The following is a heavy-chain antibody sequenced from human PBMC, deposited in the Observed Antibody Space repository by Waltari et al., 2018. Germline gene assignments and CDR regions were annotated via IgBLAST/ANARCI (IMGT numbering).Heavy chain of an antibody. CDR1: GDSVNHANYY. J-gene: IGHJ6*02. Sequence: QLQLQESGPGLVRASETLSLTCTVSGDSVNHANYYWGWVRQSPRKGLEWIGTIYYTGSTSYNPSLNSRVTLSIDTSKNQFSLKLSSVTAADTAVYFCARRDHDFWSGYFSVWGQGTTVTVSS. CDR2: IYYTGST. V-gene: IGHV4-39*01. D-gene: IGHD3-3*01. CDR3: ARRDHDFWSGYFSV.